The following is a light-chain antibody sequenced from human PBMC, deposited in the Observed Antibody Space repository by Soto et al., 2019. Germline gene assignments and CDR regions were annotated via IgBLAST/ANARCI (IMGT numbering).Light chain of an antibody. CDR3: HQYGDSPFT. Sequence: ELVLTQSPGTLSLSAGERATLSCRASQRISTSYLAWYQQKPGRAPRVLVYGTSTRATGIPSRFSGSGSGTDFTLTISRLEPEDFAVYYCHQYGDSPFTFGPGTKVDIK. CDR1: QRISTSY. CDR2: GTS. V-gene: IGKV3-20*01. J-gene: IGKJ3*01.